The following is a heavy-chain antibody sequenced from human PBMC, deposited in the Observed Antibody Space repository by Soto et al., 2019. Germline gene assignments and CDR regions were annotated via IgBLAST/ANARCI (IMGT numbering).Heavy chain of an antibody. D-gene: IGHD3-10*01. J-gene: IGHJ6*02. Sequence: GESLKISCNGSGYSFTSHWIGWVRQMPGQGLEWMGIIYPGDSDTRYSPSFQGQVTISADKSISTAYLQWSSLKASDTAMYYCARHPEVRGVRDYYYGMDVWGQGTTVTVSS. CDR1: GYSFTSHW. CDR3: ARHPEVRGVRDYYYGMDV. CDR2: IYPGDSDT. V-gene: IGHV5-51*01.